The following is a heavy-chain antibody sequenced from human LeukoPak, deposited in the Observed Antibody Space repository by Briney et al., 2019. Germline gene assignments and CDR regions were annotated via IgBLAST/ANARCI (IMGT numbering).Heavy chain of an antibody. D-gene: IGHD3-16*01. CDR3: AREGTGDRPRRTGNYFEY. CDR1: GGSITSDYHY. Sequence: ASETLSLTCHVSGGSITSDYHYWSWIRQSAGKGLEWIGRVYITGSTSYNPSLRSRVTISIDTSKNQFSLALFSATAADTAVYFCAREGTGDRPRRTGNYFEYWGQGALVTVSS. CDR2: VYITGST. J-gene: IGHJ4*02. V-gene: IGHV4-61*02.